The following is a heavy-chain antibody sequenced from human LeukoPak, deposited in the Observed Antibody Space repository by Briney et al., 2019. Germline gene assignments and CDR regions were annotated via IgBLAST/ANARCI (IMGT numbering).Heavy chain of an antibody. D-gene: IGHD1-26*01. CDR3: ARAYSERYGLGYYYMDV. CDR2: ISSSSSYI. J-gene: IGHJ6*03. V-gene: IGHV3-21*01. Sequence: GGSLRLSCAASGFTFSTYSMNWVRQAPGKGLEWVSSISSSSSYIYYADSVKGRFTISRDNAKKSVYLQMNSLRAEDTAVYYCARAYSERYGLGYYYMDVWGKGATVTISS. CDR1: GFTFSTYS.